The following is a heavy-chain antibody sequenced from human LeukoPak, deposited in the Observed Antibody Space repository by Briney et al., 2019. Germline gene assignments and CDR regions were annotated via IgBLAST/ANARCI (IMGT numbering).Heavy chain of an antibody. Sequence: ASVKVSCKASRRSFTEYFIHWVRQAPGQGLEWMGWINPSSGGTNYAQNFQGRVTMTRDTSISTAYMELSRLRSDDTAVYYCAMEGYCSSTSCYAGWFDPWGQGTLVTVSS. CDR2: INPSSGGT. CDR3: AMEGYCSSTSCYAGWFDP. V-gene: IGHV1-2*02. D-gene: IGHD2-2*01. CDR1: RRSFTEYF. J-gene: IGHJ5*02.